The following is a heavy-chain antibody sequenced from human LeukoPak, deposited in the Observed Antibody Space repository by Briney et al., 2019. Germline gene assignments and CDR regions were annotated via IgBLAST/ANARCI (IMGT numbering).Heavy chain of an antibody. CDR1: GGSISSYY. CDR2: IYRTGST. J-gene: IGHJ3*02. Sequence: SETLSLTCNVSGGSISSYYWSWIRQPPGKGLEWIGYIYRTGSTNYNPSLKSRVTISVDTSKNQFSLKLSSVTAADTAVYYCAGRLWRRDGYNLSAFDIWGQGTMVTVSS. D-gene: IGHD5-24*01. V-gene: IGHV4-59*01. CDR3: AGRLWRRDGYNLSAFDI.